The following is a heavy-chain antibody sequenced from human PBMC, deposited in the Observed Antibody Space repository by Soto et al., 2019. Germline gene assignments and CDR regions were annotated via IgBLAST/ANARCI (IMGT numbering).Heavy chain of an antibody. CDR1: GYTFNFYG. J-gene: IGHJ4*02. Sequence: QVQLVQSGAEVKKPGASVKVSCKASGYTFNFYGITWVRQAPGQGLEWMGWISGFNGNTNYAADLQGRVTMTTDTSTSTAYMERRGRRSDDTAVYYCARIGVSDGNESSDFDSWGQGTLVTVSS. CDR2: ISGFNGNT. V-gene: IGHV1-18*01. CDR3: ARIGVSDGNESSDFDS. D-gene: IGHD2-8*01.